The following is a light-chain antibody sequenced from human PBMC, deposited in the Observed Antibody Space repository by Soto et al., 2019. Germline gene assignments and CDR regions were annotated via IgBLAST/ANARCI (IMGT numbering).Light chain of an antibody. V-gene: IGLV1-40*01. CDR1: NSNIGAGYD. Sequence: QSVLTQPPSMSGAPGQRVTISCTGSNSNIGAGYDVHWYQQLPGTAPKLLLYDNTNRPSGVPDRFSGSKSGTSASLAITGLQADDEADYYCQSYDSSLSGSVFSGGTKLTVL. CDR2: DNT. J-gene: IGLJ2*01. CDR3: QSYDSSLSGSV.